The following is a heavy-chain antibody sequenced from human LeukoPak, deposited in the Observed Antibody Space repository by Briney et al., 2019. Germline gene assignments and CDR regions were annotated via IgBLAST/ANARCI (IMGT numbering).Heavy chain of an antibody. Sequence: ASVKVSCKASGYTFTDYYMHWVRQAPGQGLEWMGWINPNSGATIYAQKFQGRDTMTRDSSISTAYMEVSRLTSDDTAVYHCATTFSSGWYFHYWGQGTLVTVSS. CDR3: ATTFSSGWYFHY. CDR2: INPNSGAT. J-gene: IGHJ4*02. D-gene: IGHD6-19*01. CDR1: GYTFTDYY. V-gene: IGHV1-2*02.